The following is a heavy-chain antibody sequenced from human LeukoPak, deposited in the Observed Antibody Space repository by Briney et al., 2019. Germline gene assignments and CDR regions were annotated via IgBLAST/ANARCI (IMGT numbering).Heavy chain of an antibody. CDR3: ARDREVRGVIIPYFDY. V-gene: IGHV4-39*07. CDR1: GGSISSGSYY. D-gene: IGHD3-10*01. Sequence: SETLSLTCTVSGGSISSGSYYWGWTRQPPGKGLEWIGSIYYSGSTYYNPSLKSRVTISVDTSKNQFSLKLSSVTAADTAVYYCARDREVRGVIIPYFDYWGQGTLVTVSS. J-gene: IGHJ4*02. CDR2: IYYSGST.